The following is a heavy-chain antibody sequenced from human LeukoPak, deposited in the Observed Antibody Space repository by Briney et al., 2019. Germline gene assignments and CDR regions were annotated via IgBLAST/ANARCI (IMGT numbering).Heavy chain of an antibody. D-gene: IGHD4-17*01. J-gene: IGHJ4*02. V-gene: IGHV3-74*01. CDR1: GFTFSSYA. CDR3: AKSPHSDYGDYTGFDY. Sequence: GGSLRLSCAASGFTFSSYAMSWVRQAPGKGLEWVSLINGDGSTISYADSVKGRFTISRDNAKNSLYLQMNSLRAEDMALYYCAKSPHSDYGDYTGFDYWGQGTLVTVSS. CDR2: INGDGSTI.